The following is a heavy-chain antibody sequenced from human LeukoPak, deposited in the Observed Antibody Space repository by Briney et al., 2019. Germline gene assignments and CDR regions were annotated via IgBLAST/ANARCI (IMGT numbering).Heavy chain of an antibody. D-gene: IGHD2-2*01. CDR1: GFPLSRHA. J-gene: IGHJ4*02. CDR2: ITGSGDRT. Sequence: GRSLRLPCTASGFPLSRHAMNWVRQAPGKGLEWVSAITGSGDRTYYADSVKGRFTISRDNSKNTLFLQMNSLRAEDTAVYYCAKDLSYALDYWGQGTLVTVSS. V-gene: IGHV3-23*01. CDR3: AKDLSYALDY.